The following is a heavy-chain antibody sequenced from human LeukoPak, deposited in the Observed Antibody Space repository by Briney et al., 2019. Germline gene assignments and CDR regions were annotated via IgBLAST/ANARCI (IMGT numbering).Heavy chain of an antibody. Sequence: ASVKVSCKASGYTFTSYGISWVRPAPGQGLEWMGWISAYNGNTNYAQKLQGRVTMTTDTSTSPAYMELRSLRSADTAVYYCARGGGLAYCGGDCHFDYWGQGTLVTVSS. J-gene: IGHJ4*02. CDR2: ISAYNGNT. V-gene: IGHV1-18*01. CDR3: ARGGGLAYCGGDCHFDY. CDR1: GYTFTSYG. D-gene: IGHD2-21*02.